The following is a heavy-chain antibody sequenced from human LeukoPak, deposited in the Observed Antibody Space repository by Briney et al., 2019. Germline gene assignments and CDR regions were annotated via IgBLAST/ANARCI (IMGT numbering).Heavy chain of an antibody. J-gene: IGHJ4*02. CDR1: RFTFDEYG. CDR3: ARRFLYSSSWFFDL. D-gene: IGHD6-13*01. Sequence: GGSLRLSCAASRFTFDEYGMNWVRQVPGKGLECVSGINWNGGNAGYADSVKGRFTISRDNAKNSLYLQMDSLTAEDTALYYCARRFLYSSSWFFDLWGQGTLVTVSS. CDR2: INWNGGNA. V-gene: IGHV3-20*04.